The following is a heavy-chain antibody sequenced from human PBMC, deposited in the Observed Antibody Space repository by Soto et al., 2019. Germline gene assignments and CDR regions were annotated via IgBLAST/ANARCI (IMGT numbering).Heavy chain of an antibody. CDR3: ARDIYGGTSLSRVQSSG. Sequence: QVQLVQSGAEVKKPGASVKVSCKASGYTFTSYDINWVRQATGQGLEWMGWMNPNSGNTGYAQKFQGRVTMTRDTSISTAYMELSRLRSDDTAVYYCARDIYGGTSLSRVQSSGWGQGTLVTVSS. CDR1: GYTFTSYD. V-gene: IGHV1-8*01. J-gene: IGHJ4*02. CDR2: MNPNSGNT. D-gene: IGHD6-19*01.